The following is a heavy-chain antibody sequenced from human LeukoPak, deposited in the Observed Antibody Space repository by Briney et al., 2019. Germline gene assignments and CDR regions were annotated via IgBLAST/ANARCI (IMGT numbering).Heavy chain of an antibody. CDR2: INSDGSGT. J-gene: IGHJ4*02. D-gene: IGHD2-2*03. CDR1: GFTFSSYW. CDR3: ATGYCSSTSCYAAHY. Sequence: GGSLRLSCAASGFTFSSYWMHWVRQAPGKGLVWVSRINSDGSGTSYADSVKGRFTISRDNAKNTLYLQMNSLRAEDTAVYYCATGYCSSTSCYAAHYWGQGTLVTVSS. V-gene: IGHV3-74*01.